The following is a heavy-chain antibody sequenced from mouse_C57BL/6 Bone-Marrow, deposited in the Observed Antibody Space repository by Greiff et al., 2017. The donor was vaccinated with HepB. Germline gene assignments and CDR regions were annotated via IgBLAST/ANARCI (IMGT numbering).Heavy chain of an antibody. CDR2: ISDGGSYT. CDR3: AREKGTMIKGWFAY. Sequence: DVKLVESGGGLVKPGGSLKLSCAASGFTFSSYAMSWVRQTPEKRLEWVATISDGGSYTYYPDNVKGRFTISRDNAKNNLYLQMSHLKSEDTAMYYCAREKGTMIKGWFAYWGQGTLVTVSA. D-gene: IGHD2-4*01. J-gene: IGHJ3*01. CDR1: GFTFSSYA. V-gene: IGHV5-4*01.